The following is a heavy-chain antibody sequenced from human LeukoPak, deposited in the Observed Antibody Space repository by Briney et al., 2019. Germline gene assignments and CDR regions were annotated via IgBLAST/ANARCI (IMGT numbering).Heavy chain of an antibody. D-gene: IGHD3-10*01. CDR3: AREVPMVRGVIGWFDP. J-gene: IGHJ5*02. CDR1: GYTFTSYG. V-gene: IGHV1-18*01. CDR2: FSAYKGNT. Sequence: ASVKVSCKASGYTFTSYGISWVRQAPGQGLGWMGWFSAYKGNTNYAQKLQGRVTITTDTSTSTAYMELRSLRSDDTAVYYCAREVPMVRGVIGWFDPWGQGTLVTVSS.